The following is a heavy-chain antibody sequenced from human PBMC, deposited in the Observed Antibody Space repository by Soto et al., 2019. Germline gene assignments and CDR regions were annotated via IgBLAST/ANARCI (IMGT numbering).Heavy chain of an antibody. CDR1: GGTFSSYA. CDR2: INPNSGGT. CDR3: ASRVSSSRPFDY. D-gene: IGHD6-6*01. J-gene: IGHJ4*02. Sequence: VSVKVPCKASGGTFSSYAGSWVRQAPGQGLEWMGWINPNSGGTNYAQKFQGRVTMTRDTSISTAYMELSRLRSDDTAVYYCASRVSSSRPFDYWGQGTLVTVSS. V-gene: IGHV1-2*02.